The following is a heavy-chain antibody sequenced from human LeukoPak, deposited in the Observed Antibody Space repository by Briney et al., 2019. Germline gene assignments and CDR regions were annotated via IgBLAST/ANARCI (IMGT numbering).Heavy chain of an antibody. V-gene: IGHV3-23*01. CDR3: ARAGDYGGNSYPNLIDY. Sequence: GGSLRLSCTTSGFTFNSYAMSWVRQAPGKGLEWVSHISSSGVDTSYADSVKGRFTISRDNAKNSLYLQMNSLRAEDTAVYYCARAGDYGGNSYPNLIDYWGQGTLVTVSS. CDR2: ISSSGVDT. CDR1: GFTFNSYA. J-gene: IGHJ4*02. D-gene: IGHD4-23*01.